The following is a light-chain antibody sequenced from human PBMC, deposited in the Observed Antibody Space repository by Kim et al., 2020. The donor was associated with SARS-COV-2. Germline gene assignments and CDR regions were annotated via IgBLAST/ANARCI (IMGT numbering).Light chain of an antibody. CDR1: TSDVGGYNY. Sequence: QSVLTQPASVSGSPGQSITISCAGTTSDVGGYNYVSWCQQHPGRAPKLIIYDVNKRPSGVSDRFSGSRSGNTASLTISGLQAEDEADYYCYSSTTSNTWVFGGGTQLTVL. V-gene: IGLV2-14*01. CDR3: YSSTTSNTWV. CDR2: DVN. J-gene: IGLJ3*02.